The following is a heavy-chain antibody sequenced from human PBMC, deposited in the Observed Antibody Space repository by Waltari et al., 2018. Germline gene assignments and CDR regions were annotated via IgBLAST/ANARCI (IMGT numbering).Heavy chain of an antibody. J-gene: IGHJ4*02. CDR1: GCTFSSYA. D-gene: IGHD5-12*01. V-gene: IGHV3-30-3*01. CDR3: ARDPKEWLRLLRY. Sequence: QVQLVESGGGVVQPGRSLRLSCAASGCTFSSYAMHWVRQAPGKGLEWVAVISYDGSNKYYADSVRGRFTISRDNSKNTLYLQMNSLRAEDTAVYYCARDPKEWLRLLRYWGQGTLVTVSS. CDR2: ISYDGSNK.